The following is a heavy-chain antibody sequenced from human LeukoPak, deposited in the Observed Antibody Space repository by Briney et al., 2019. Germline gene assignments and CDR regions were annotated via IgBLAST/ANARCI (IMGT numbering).Heavy chain of an antibody. CDR1: GGSISSGGYS. CDR3: ARGWRGYGDYVYRSCAFDY. CDR2: VYYSGST. Sequence: PSETLSLTCAVSGGSISSGGYSWTWIRQPPGKGLECIGHVYYSGSTYYNPSLKSRVTISLDTSKNQFSLKLSSVTAADTAVYYCARGWRGYGDYVYRSCAFDYWGQGTLVTVSS. D-gene: IGHD4-17*01. V-gene: IGHV4-30-4*07. J-gene: IGHJ4*02.